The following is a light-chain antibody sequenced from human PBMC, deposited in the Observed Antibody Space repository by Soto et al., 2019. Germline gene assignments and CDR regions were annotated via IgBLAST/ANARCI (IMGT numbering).Light chain of an antibody. CDR2: DAS. CDR3: QQYTDWPPVT. CDR1: QSVGSN. Sequence: EIVMTQSPATLSVSPGERATLSCRASQSVGSNLAWYQQKPGQAPRLLIYDASTRTSGIPARFSGSRSGTELTLPISSLQSEDSAVYYCQQYTDWPPVTFGQGTKVEIK. V-gene: IGKV3-15*01. J-gene: IGKJ1*01.